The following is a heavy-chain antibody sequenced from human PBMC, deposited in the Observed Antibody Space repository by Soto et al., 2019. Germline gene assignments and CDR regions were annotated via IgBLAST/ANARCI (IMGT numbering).Heavy chain of an antibody. V-gene: IGHV1-2*02. CDR3: ARTVVPAAIHPFDY. CDR1: GYTFTGYY. CDR2: INPNSGGT. Sequence: ASVKVSCKASGYTFTGYYMHWVRQAPGQGLEWMGWINPNSGGTNYAQKFQGRVTMTRDTSISTAYMELSRLRSDDTAVYYRARTVVPAAIHPFDYSGQRTLVAVCS. J-gene: IGHJ4*02. D-gene: IGHD2-2*01.